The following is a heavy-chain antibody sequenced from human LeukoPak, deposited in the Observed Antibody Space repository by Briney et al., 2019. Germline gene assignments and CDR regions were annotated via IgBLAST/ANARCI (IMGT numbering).Heavy chain of an antibody. D-gene: IGHD3-22*01. CDR3: ARSYDSSGYYRNVWDAFDI. CDR1: GGTFSSYA. Sequence: ASVKVSCKASGGTFSSYAISWVRQAPGQGLEWMGGIIPIFGTANYAQKFQGRVTITADESTSTAYMELSSPRSEDTAVYYCARSYDSSGYYRNVWDAFDIWGQGTMVTVSS. J-gene: IGHJ3*02. V-gene: IGHV1-69*13. CDR2: IIPIFGTA.